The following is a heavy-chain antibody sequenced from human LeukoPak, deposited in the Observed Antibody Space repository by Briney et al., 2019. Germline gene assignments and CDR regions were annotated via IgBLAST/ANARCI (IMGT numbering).Heavy chain of an antibody. CDR3: ARRLGTYLFDY. Sequence: SETLSLTCAVSGYSIKNGYYWAWIRQPPGKGLEWIGSIHHSGTTYYSPSVKSRVTISVDTSKNQFSLKLTSVTAADTAVYYCARRLGTYLFDYWGQGTLVTVSS. CDR1: GYSIKNGYY. CDR2: IHHSGTT. V-gene: IGHV4-38-2*01. J-gene: IGHJ4*02. D-gene: IGHD3-16*01.